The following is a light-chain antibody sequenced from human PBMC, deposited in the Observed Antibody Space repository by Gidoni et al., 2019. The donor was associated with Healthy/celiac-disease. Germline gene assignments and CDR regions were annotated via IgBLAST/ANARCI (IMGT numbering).Light chain of an antibody. J-gene: IGKJ1*01. CDR1: QSISSW. CDR3: QKYNSYST. CDR2: KAS. V-gene: IGKV1-5*03. Sequence: DIQMTQSPSTLSASVGDRVTITCRASQSISSWLAWYQQKPGKAPKLLIYKASSLESGVPSRFSGSGSGTEFTLNISSLQPDDFATYYCQKYNSYSTFGQGTKVEIK.